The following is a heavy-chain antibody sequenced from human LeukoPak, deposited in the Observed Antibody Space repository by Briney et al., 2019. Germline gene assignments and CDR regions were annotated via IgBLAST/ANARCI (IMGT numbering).Heavy chain of an antibody. CDR2: INPSGGST. Sequence: ASVKVSCKASGYTFTTYYMRWVRQAPGQGLEWMGIINPSGGSTTYAQKFQGRVTMTRDTSTSTVYMELSSLRSEDTAVYYCASARPSNGYYGTNWFDPWGQGTLVTVSS. CDR3: ASARPSNGYYGTNWFDP. D-gene: IGHD3-22*01. V-gene: IGHV1-46*01. J-gene: IGHJ5*02. CDR1: GYTFTTYY.